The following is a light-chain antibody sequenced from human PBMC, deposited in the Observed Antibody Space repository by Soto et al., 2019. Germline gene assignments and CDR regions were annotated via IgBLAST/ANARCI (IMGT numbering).Light chain of an antibody. Sequence: VQMTHSPSTLSASIGDRVTITCLASQTISSWLAWYQQKPGKAPKLLIYKASTLKSGVPSRFSGSGSGTEFTLTISSLQPDDFATYYCQHYNSYSEAFGQGTKVDNK. V-gene: IGKV1-5*03. CDR3: QHYNSYSEA. CDR1: QTISSW. J-gene: IGKJ1*01. CDR2: KAS.